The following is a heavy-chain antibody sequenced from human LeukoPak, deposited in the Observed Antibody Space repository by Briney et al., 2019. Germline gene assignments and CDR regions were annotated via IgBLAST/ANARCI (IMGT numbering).Heavy chain of an antibody. CDR3: GKYLQTTVGANDY. CDR2: ISGSGGAT. D-gene: IGHD1-26*01. J-gene: IGHJ4*02. CDR1: GFIFSNYP. V-gene: IGHV3-23*01. Sequence: GGSLRLSCAASGFIFSNYPMSWVRQAPGKGLEWVSVISGSGGATFYGDSVQGRFTISRDNSRDTLYLQMNSLTAEDTAVYYCGKYLQTTVGANDYWGQGTLVTVSS.